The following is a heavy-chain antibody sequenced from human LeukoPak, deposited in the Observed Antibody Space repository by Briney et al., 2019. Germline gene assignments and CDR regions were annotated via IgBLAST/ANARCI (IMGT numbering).Heavy chain of an antibody. CDR1: GGSTSSSSYY. CDR3: ARTKWELQYNWFDP. Sequence: SETLSLTCTVSGGSTSSSSYYWGWIRQPPGKGLEWIGSIYYSGSTYYNPSLKSRVTISVDTSKNQFSLKLSSVTAADTAVYYCARTKWELQYNWFDPWGQGTLVTVSS. J-gene: IGHJ5*02. V-gene: IGHV4-39*07. D-gene: IGHD1-26*01. CDR2: IYYSGST.